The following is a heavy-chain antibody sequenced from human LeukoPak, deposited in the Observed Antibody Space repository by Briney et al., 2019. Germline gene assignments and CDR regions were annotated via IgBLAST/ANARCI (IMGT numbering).Heavy chain of an antibody. CDR2: INPNSGGT. CDR1: GYTFTGYY. Sequence: ASVKVSCKASGYTFTGYYMHWVRQAPGQGLEWMGWINPNSGGTNYAQKFQGRVTMTRDTSISTAYMELSRLRSDDTAVYYCARVGARNYYYYGMDVWGQGTTVTVSS. V-gene: IGHV1-2*02. J-gene: IGHJ6*02. D-gene: IGHD6-6*01. CDR3: ARVGARNYYYYGMDV.